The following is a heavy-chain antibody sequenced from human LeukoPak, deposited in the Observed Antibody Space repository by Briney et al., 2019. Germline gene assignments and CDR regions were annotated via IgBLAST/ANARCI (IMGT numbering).Heavy chain of an antibody. D-gene: IGHD6-13*01. J-gene: IGHJ4*02. V-gene: IGHV1-46*03. CDR2: INPSGGST. Sequence: ASVKVSCKASGYTFTSYYMHWVLQDPGQGLEWMGIINPSGGSTSYAQKFQGRVTMTRDTSTSTVYMELSSLRSEDTAVYYCARSAGKFHKIDYWGQGTLVTVSS. CDR1: GYTFTSYY. CDR3: ARSAGKFHKIDY.